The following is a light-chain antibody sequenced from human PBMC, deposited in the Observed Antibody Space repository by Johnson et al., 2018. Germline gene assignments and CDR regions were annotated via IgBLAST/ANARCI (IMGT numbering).Light chain of an antibody. J-gene: IGLJ1*01. CDR2: ENN. CDR3: GTWDSSLSAVNV. Sequence: QSVLTQPPSVSAAPGQKVTISCSGSSSNIGNNYVSWYQQLPGTAAKLLIYENNKRPSGIPDRFSGSKSGTSATLGITGLQTGDEADYYCGTWDSSLSAVNVFGTGTKVTVL. CDR1: SSNIGNNY. V-gene: IGLV1-51*02.